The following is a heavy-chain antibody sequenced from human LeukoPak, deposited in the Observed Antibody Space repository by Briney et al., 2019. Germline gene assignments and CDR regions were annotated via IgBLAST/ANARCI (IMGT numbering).Heavy chain of an antibody. CDR2: IIPIFGTA. CDR1: GGTFSSYA. CDR3: ARDRYCSGGSCYSAGWFDP. D-gene: IGHD2-15*01. J-gene: IGHJ5*02. V-gene: IGHV1-69*01. Sequence: ASVKVSCKASGGTFSSYAISWVRQAPGQGLEWMGGIIPIFGTANYAQKFQGRVTITADESTSTAYMELSSLRSEDTAVCYCARDRYCSGGSCYSAGWFDPWGQGTLVTVSS.